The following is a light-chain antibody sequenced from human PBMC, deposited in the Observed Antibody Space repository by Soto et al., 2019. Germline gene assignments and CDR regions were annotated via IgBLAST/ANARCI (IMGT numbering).Light chain of an antibody. CDR1: QSVSGW. CDR2: KAS. CDR3: QQYSGIWT. J-gene: IGKJ1*01. V-gene: IGKV1-5*03. Sequence: DIQMTQSPSTLSASVGDTVTFTCRASQSVSGWLAWYQQKPGEAPNLLIYKASSLESGVPSRFSGSGSGTEFTLTISSLQPDDFATYYCQQYSGIWTFGQGTKVDIK.